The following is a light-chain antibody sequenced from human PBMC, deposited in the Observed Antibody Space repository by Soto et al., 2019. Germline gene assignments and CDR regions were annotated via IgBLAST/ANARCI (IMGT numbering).Light chain of an antibody. V-gene: IGKV3-20*01. CDR2: DGS. CDR3: QQYGSSPPVT. Sequence: EIVMTQSPATLSVSPGERAPLSCRASQSVSSDLAWYHQKPGQAPRLLIYDGSNRATGIPARFRGSGSGTDFTLTISRLEPEDFAVYYCQQYGSSPPVTFGQGTRLEIK. J-gene: IGKJ5*01. CDR1: QSVSSD.